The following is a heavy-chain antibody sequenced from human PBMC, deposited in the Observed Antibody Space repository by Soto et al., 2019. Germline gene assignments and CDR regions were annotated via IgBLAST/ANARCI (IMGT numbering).Heavy chain of an antibody. D-gene: IGHD3-10*01. J-gene: IGHJ4*02. CDR1: GDSISSMNW. V-gene: IGHV4-4*02. CDR2: IHHSGST. Sequence: HVQLQESGPGLVKPSGTLSLTCAVSGDSISSMNWWSWFLHPPGRGLGWIGEIHHSGSTNYNPSLMSPFTISVDKSKNQFSLTLTSVTAADTAVYYCARYDYGSGDDYNIDYWGQGTLVTVS. CDR3: ARYDYGSGDDYNIDY.